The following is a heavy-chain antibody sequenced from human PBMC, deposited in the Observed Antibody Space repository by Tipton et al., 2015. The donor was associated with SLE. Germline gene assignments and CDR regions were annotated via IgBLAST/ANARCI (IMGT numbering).Heavy chain of an antibody. CDR1: GGSMTSFY. CDR3: ATSPLTL. J-gene: IGHJ4*02. D-gene: IGHD2-2*01. CDR2: IYYSGST. V-gene: IGHV4-59*01. Sequence: GLVKPSETLSLTCTVSGGSMTSFYWRWIRQPPGKGLEDIGYIYYSGSTNYDPSLKSRVTISIDTSKNQFSLRLSSVTAADTAVYYCATSPLTLWGQGTLVTVSS.